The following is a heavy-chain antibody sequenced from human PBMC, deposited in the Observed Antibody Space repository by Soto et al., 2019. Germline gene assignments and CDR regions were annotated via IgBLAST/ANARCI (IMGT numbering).Heavy chain of an antibody. Sequence: LSLTCSVSGGTVASSHWWSWVRQSPGGGLEWIGNVYHTGDTNLNPSLQSRVTISVDKSNNQFSLRLNSLTAADTAVYFCAREIVTAGGNNYFDPWGPGALVTVSS. J-gene: IGHJ5*02. CDR2: VYHTGDT. V-gene: IGHV4-4*01. D-gene: IGHD2-21*02. CDR3: AREIVTAGGNNYFDP. CDR1: GGTVASSHW.